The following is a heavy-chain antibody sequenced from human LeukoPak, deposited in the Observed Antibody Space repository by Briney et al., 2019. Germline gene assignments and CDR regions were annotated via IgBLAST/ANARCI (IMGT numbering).Heavy chain of an antibody. D-gene: IGHD6-6*01. CDR1: GGSISSSSYY. CDR3: ARGRYSSSSRIDY. Sequence: SETLSLTCTVSGGSISSSSYYWGWIREPPGKGLEWIGSIYYSGSTYYNPSLKSRLTISVDTSKHQFSLKLSSVTAADTAVFYCARGRYSSSSRIDYWGQGTLVTVSS. CDR2: IYYSGST. J-gene: IGHJ4*02. V-gene: IGHV4-39*07.